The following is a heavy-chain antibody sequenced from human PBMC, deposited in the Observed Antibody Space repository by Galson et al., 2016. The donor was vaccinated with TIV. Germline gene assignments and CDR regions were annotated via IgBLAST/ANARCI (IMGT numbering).Heavy chain of an antibody. J-gene: IGHJ4*02. D-gene: IGHD3-10*01. CDR3: ARGFSKLRYYGSGSYLYFDY. V-gene: IGHV1-69*13. Sequence: SVKVSCKASGGTFSNYGVSWVRQAPGQGLEWMGGFIPIFGVPKYGQKFQGRLTITADESTSTAYMELSSLRSEDTAVYYCARGFSKLRYYGSGSYLYFDYWGQGTLVTVSS. CDR2: FIPIFGVP. CDR1: GGTFSNYG.